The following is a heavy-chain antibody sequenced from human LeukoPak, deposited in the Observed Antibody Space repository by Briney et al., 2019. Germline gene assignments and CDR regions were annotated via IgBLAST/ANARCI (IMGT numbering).Heavy chain of an antibody. CDR3: AKDRIAVAGDFDY. CDR1: GLTFSRYA. Sequence: GGSLRLSCAVSGLTFSRYAMSWVRQAPGKGLEWVSGISGSGGSTYYADSVKGRFTISRDNSKNTLYLQMNSLRAEDTAVYYCAKDRIAVAGDFDYWGQGTLVTVSS. D-gene: IGHD6-19*01. V-gene: IGHV3-23*01. CDR2: ISGSGGST. J-gene: IGHJ4*02.